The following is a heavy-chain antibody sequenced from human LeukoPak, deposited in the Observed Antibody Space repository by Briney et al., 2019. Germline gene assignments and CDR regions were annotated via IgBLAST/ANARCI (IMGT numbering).Heavy chain of an antibody. J-gene: IGHJ4*02. CDR3: ARDFYCTNGVCLNY. CDR1: GFTFSGSA. Sequence: GGSLRLSCAASGFTFSGSALHWVRQASGKGLEWVGRIRSTANGYATAYAASVKGRFTIPRDDSKNTAYLQMDSLKTEHTAVYYCARDFYCTNGVCLNYWGQGTLVTVSS. V-gene: IGHV3-73*01. D-gene: IGHD2-8*01. CDR2: IRSTANGYAT.